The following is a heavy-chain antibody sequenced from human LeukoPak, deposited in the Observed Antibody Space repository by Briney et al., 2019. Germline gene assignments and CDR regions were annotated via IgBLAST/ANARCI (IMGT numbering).Heavy chain of an antibody. CDR1: GFTFSSSY. CDR3: VRLSITVAGSDY. Sequence: QTGGSLRLSCAASGFTFSSSYMNWVRQAPGMGLEWVANINQDGGEKYYVDSVKGRFTISRDNAKNSLYLQMNGMRVEDTAVYYCVRLSITVAGSDYWGQGALVTVSS. J-gene: IGHJ4*02. CDR2: INQDGGEK. D-gene: IGHD6-13*01. V-gene: IGHV3-7*01.